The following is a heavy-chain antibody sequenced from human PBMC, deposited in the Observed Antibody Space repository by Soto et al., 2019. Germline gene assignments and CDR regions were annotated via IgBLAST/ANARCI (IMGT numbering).Heavy chain of an antibody. Sequence: PGGSLRLSCAASGFTFSTYAMSWVRQAPGKGLEWVSVISGSGGDTYYADSVKGRFTIARDNSKNTLSLQMNSLRAEDTAVYYCASALVRQRQFDYWGQGTLVTVSS. D-gene: IGHD6-25*01. CDR3: ASALVRQRQFDY. J-gene: IGHJ4*02. CDR1: GFTFSTYA. CDR2: ISGSGGDT. V-gene: IGHV3-23*01.